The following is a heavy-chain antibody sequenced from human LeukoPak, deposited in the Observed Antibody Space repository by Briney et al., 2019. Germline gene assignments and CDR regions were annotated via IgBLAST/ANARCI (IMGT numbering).Heavy chain of an antibody. V-gene: IGHV1-18*01. D-gene: IGHD6-19*01. CDR2: ISAYNGNT. CDR1: GYTFRSYG. Sequence: GASVKVSCKASGYTFRSYGISWVRQAPGQGLEWMGWISAYNGNTNYEQKFQGRVTMTTDTSTSTAYMELRSLRSDDTAVYYCARADIRAIASSGWYGFDYWGQGTLVTVSS. J-gene: IGHJ4*02. CDR3: ARADIRAIASSGWYGFDY.